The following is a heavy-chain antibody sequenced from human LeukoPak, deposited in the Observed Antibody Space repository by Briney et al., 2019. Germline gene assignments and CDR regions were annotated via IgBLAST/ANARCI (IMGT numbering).Heavy chain of an antibody. D-gene: IGHD6-13*01. Sequence: GGSLRLSCAASGFTFSDYYMSWIRQAPGKGLEWVSYISSSGSTIYYVDSVKGRFTISRDNAKNSLYLQMNSLRAEDTAVYYCARMVIAAAARGAFDIWGQGTMVTVSS. CDR3: ARMVIAAAARGAFDI. CDR1: GFTFSDYY. CDR2: ISSSGSTI. V-gene: IGHV3-11*04. J-gene: IGHJ3*02.